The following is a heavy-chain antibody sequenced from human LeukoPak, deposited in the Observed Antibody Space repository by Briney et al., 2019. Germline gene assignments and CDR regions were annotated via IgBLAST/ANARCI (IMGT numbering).Heavy chain of an antibody. V-gene: IGHV3-53*01. Sequence: GGSLRLSCAASGFTFSTYWVTWVRQAPGKGLEWVSVIYSGGSTYYADSVKGRFTISRDNSKNTLYLQMNSLRAEDTAVYYCASGIAAAGSIDYWGQGTLVTVSS. D-gene: IGHD6-13*01. J-gene: IGHJ4*02. CDR1: GFTFSTYW. CDR3: ASGIAAAGSIDY. CDR2: IYSGGST.